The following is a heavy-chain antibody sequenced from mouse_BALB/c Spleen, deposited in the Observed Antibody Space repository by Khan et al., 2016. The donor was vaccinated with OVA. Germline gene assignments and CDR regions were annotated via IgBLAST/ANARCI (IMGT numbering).Heavy chain of an antibody. CDR1: GYTFTTYV. J-gene: IGHJ4*01. V-gene: IGHV1S136*01. D-gene: IGHD2-3*01. Sequence: VRLQQSGPELVKPGASVKMSCKASGYTFTTYVIHWVKQKPGQGLEWFGYINPYNVDTKYNEKFKDKATLTSEKSSTPAYMEFSSLTSEDSAVYYCARGMGLLRGAMDYWGQGTSVTVSS. CDR3: ARGMGLLRGAMDY. CDR2: INPYNVDT.